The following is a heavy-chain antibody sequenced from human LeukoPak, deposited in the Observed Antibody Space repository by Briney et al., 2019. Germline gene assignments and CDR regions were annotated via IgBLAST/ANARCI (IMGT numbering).Heavy chain of an antibody. CDR2: INPNIGGT. D-gene: IGHD1-14*01. Sequence: ASVTVSFKASGYTFTVYFMHWVRQAPGQGLEWMGWINPNIGGTKYARKFQGRVTMTRDTSISTAYMELSRLRSDDTAVYYCARGQLTDDLDYWGQGTLVTVSS. J-gene: IGHJ4*02. CDR3: ARGQLTDDLDY. CDR1: GYTFTVYF. V-gene: IGHV1-2*02.